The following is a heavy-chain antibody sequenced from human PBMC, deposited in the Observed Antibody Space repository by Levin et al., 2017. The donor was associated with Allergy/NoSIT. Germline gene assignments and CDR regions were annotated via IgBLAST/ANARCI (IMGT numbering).Heavy chain of an antibody. Sequence: PSETLSLTCTVSGGSISSGGYYWSWIRQHPGKGLEWIGYIYYSGSTYYNPSLKSRVTISVDTSKNQFSLKLSSVTAADTAVYYCVRVRYSSSWYYFDYWGQGTLVTVSS. CDR2: IYYSGST. V-gene: IGHV4-31*03. D-gene: IGHD6-13*01. J-gene: IGHJ4*02. CDR1: GGSISSGGYY. CDR3: VRVRYSSSWYYFDY.